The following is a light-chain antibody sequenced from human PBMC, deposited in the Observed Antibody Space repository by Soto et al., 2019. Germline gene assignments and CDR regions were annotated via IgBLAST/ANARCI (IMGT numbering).Light chain of an antibody. CDR1: SSNIGRGYD. Sequence: QSVLTQPPSVSGAPGQRVTISCTGSSSNIGRGYDVHWYQQVPGSAPRLLLSGDNTRPSGVPDRFSGSRSGTSASLAITGLQAEDEADYYCQPFDSSLTISGVFGGGTKHTVL. J-gene: IGLJ3*02. V-gene: IGLV1-40*01. CDR2: GDN. CDR3: QPFDSSLTISGV.